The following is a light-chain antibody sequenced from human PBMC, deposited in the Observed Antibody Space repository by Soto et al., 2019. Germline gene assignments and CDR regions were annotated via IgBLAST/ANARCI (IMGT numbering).Light chain of an antibody. Sequence: QSALTQPASVSGSPGQSITISCTGTSSDVGGYNYVSWYQQHPGKAPKLMIYGVDNRPSGFSNRFSGSKSGNTASLTISGLQAEDEADYYCSSYTFTTSTVAFGGGTKVTVL. CDR2: GVD. V-gene: IGLV2-14*01. J-gene: IGLJ3*02. CDR1: SSDVGGYNY. CDR3: SSYTFTTSTVA.